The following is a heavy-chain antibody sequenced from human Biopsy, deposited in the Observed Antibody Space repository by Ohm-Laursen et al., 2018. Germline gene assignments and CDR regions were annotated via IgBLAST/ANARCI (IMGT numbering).Heavy chain of an antibody. D-gene: IGHD2-2*03. V-gene: IGHV3-33*01. J-gene: IGHJ6*02. CDR3: ARGGYCGSTSCYHYGLEV. CDR1: GFNFSHYG. CDR2: IWYDGNKK. Sequence: SLRLFCTASGFNFSHYGMHWVRQAPGKGLEWVAVIWYDGNKKTYADSVKGRFTISRDNSKNTLYLQMSSLRVEDTAVYHCARGGYCGSTSCYHYGLEVWGQGTTVTVSS.